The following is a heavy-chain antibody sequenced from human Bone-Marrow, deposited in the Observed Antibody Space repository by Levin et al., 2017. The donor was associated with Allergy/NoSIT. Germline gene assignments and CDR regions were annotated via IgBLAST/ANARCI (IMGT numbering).Heavy chain of an antibody. CDR1: GFTFSSYS. CDR3: ARDFDGRSGYSRLYDILTGYYNPPYYYYYMDV. V-gene: IGHV3-21*01. Sequence: PGGSLRLSCAASGFTFSSYSMNWVRQAPGKGLEWVSSISSSSSYIYYADSVKGRFTISRDNAKNSLYLQMNSLRAEDTAVYYCARDFDGRSGYSRLYDILTGYYNPPYYYYYMDVWGKGTTVTVSS. CDR2: ISSSSSYI. D-gene: IGHD3-9*01. J-gene: IGHJ6*03.